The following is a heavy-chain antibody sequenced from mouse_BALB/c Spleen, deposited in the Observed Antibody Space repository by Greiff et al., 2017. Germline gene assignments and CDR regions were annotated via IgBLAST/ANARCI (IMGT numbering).Heavy chain of an antibody. Sequence: DVKLVESGGGLVQPGGSLRLSCATSGFTFTAYYMSWVRQPPGKALEWLGFIRNKANGYTTEYSASVKGRFTISRDNSQSILYLQMNTLRAEDSATYYCARDANWFAYWGQGTLVTVSA. J-gene: IGHJ3*01. CDR1: GFTFTAYY. V-gene: IGHV7-3*02. CDR2: IRNKANGYTT. CDR3: ARDANWFAY.